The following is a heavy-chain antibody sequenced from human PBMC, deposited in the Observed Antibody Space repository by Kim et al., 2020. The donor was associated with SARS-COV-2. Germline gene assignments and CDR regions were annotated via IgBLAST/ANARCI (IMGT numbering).Heavy chain of an antibody. V-gene: IGHV3-53*05. CDR2: IYPDGIP. J-gene: IGHJ3*01. CDR3: ARAEGSLAFDL. CDR1: GFSVSSDY. Sequence: GGSLRLSCAASGFSVSSDYLAWVRQTPGKGLEWVSLIYPDGIPYYPDSLKGRFTISRDNLENTLYLQMNSLKPEDTALYYCARAEGSLAFDLWGRGTMVTVSS.